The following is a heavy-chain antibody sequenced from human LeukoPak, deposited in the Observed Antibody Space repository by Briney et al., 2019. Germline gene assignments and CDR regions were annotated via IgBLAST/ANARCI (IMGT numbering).Heavy chain of an antibody. J-gene: IGHJ6*02. CDR3: ARCAYPHYYAMDV. V-gene: IGHV3-53*01. D-gene: IGHD2-21*01. CDR2: MYSGGTI. CDR1: GFTVSTNY. Sequence: GGSLRLSCGASGFTVSTNYMGWVRQAPGKGLEWVSAMYSGGTINYADSAKGRFTISRDSSKNTVDLQMSSLRDEDTAVYYCARCAYPHYYAMDVWGQGTTVTVSS.